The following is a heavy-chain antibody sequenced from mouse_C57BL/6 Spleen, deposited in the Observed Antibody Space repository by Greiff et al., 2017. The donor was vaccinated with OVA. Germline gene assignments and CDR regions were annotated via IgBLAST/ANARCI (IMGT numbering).Heavy chain of an antibody. D-gene: IGHD1-1*01. CDR1: GYTFTDYN. CDR2: INPNNGGT. Sequence: EVQLQQSGPELVKPGASVKMSCKASGYTFTDYNMHWVKQSPGKSLEWIGYINPNNGGTSYNQKFKGKATLTVNKSSSTAYMELRSLTSEDSAVYYCARISRTYYYGSSYEDFDYWGQGTTLTVSS. V-gene: IGHV1-22*01. CDR3: ARISRTYYYGSSYEDFDY. J-gene: IGHJ2*01.